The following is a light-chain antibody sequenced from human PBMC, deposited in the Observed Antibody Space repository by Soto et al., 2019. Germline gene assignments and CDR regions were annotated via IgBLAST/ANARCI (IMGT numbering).Light chain of an antibody. Sequence: EIVLTQSPGTLSLSPGERATLSCRASQSISSNYLAWYQQKPGQAPKVLIYGASSRATGIPDRFSGSGSGTDFTLTISRLEPEDFVVYYCQQYGGSPSYTFGQGTKLEIK. CDR1: QSISSNY. V-gene: IGKV3-20*01. J-gene: IGKJ2*01. CDR3: QQYGGSPSYT. CDR2: GAS.